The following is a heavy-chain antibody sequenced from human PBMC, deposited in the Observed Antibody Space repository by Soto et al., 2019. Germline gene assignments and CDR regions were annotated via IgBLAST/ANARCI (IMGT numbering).Heavy chain of an antibody. CDR1: GASVSSYY. J-gene: IGHJ4*02. V-gene: IGHV4-4*07. CDR2: IHSSGNL. CDR3: ARDVGKNY. D-gene: IGHD3-10*01. Sequence: SETLSLTCTVSGASVSSYYWSWFRQPVGKGLEWIGRIHSSGNLNYDPSLESRVTMSLDTSKNQFSLRLTSVTAADTALYLCARDVGKNYWGQGIRVTVSS.